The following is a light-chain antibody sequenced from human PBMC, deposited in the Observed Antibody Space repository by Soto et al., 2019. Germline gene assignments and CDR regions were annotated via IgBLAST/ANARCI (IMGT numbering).Light chain of an antibody. J-gene: IGKJ5*01. CDR3: QQSYSTPWT. V-gene: IGKV1-39*01. CDR2: AAS. CDR1: QSISSY. Sequence: IQITQSPSSLAASVGDRVTITCRASQSISSYLNWYQQKPGKAPKLLIYAASSLQSGVPSRFSGSGSGTDFTLTISSLQPEDFATYYCQQSYSTPWTFGQGTRLEIK.